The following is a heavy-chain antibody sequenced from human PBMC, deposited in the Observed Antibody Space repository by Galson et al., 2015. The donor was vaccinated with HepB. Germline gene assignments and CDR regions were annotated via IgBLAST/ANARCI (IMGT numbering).Heavy chain of an antibody. CDR3: ARDLGGELLDY. J-gene: IGHJ4*02. CDR2: IIPIFTTP. Sequence: SVKVSCKASGGTFSSYGISWVRQAPGQGLEWMGGIIPIFTTPKYAQKFQGRVTITVDKSTSTAYLGLSSLRSGDTAVYYCARDLGGELLDYWGQGTLVIVSS. V-gene: IGHV1-69*06. CDR1: GGTFSSYG. D-gene: IGHD1-26*01.